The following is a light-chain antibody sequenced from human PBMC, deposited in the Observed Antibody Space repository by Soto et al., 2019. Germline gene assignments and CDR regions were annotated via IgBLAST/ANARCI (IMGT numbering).Light chain of an antibody. CDR1: TSNIGTNY. CDR3: AAWDDSLSGHYV. Sequence: QSLLTQPPSSSGAPGQRVTISCSGSTSNIGTNYVYWYHQLPGTAPKLLISRNNQRPSGVPDRFSGSKSGTSASLAISGLRSEDEGDYYCAAWDDSLSGHYVFGTGTKVTFL. V-gene: IGLV1-47*01. CDR2: RNN. J-gene: IGLJ1*01.